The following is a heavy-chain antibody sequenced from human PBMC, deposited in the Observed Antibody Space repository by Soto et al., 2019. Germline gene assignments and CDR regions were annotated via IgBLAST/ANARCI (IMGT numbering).Heavy chain of an antibody. CDR2: IRSKANSYAT. CDR1: GFTFSGSA. J-gene: IGHJ4*02. D-gene: IGHD3-22*01. V-gene: IGHV3-73*01. Sequence: GGSLRLSCAASGFTFSGSAMHWVRQASGKGLEWVGRIRSKANSYATAYAASVKGRFTISRDDSKNTAYLQMNSLKTEDTAVYYCTRHYYDSSGYQALDYWGQGTLVTVSS. CDR3: TRHYYDSSGYQALDY.